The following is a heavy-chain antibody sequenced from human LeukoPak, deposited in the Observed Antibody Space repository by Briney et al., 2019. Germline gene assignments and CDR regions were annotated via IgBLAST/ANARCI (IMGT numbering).Heavy chain of an antibody. D-gene: IGHD1-26*01. J-gene: IGHJ6*01. Sequence: PSETLSLTCTVSGGSISSSSYYWGWIRQPPGKGLEWIGYIYTSGSTNYNPSLKSRVTISVDTSKNQFSLKLSSVTAADTAAYYCARLPPLPSDLFIDRRGKGATV. V-gene: IGHV4-61*05. CDR2: IYTSGST. CDR3: ARLPPLPSDLFIDR. CDR1: GGSISSSSYY.